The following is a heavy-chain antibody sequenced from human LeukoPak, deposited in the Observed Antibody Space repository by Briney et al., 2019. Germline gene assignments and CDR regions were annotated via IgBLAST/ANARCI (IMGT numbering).Heavy chain of an antibody. Sequence: PGGSLRLSCAASVCIFSSYAMSWVRQAPGKGLEWVSAISGSGGTTYFPDSMKGRFTVSRDNSKNALYLQMNSLTAEDTAVYYCASVRQEYSPYYFDYWGQGTLVTVSS. V-gene: IGHV3-23*01. CDR2: ISGSGGTT. J-gene: IGHJ4*02. CDR3: ASVRQEYSPYYFDY. D-gene: IGHD6-6*01. CDR1: VCIFSSYA.